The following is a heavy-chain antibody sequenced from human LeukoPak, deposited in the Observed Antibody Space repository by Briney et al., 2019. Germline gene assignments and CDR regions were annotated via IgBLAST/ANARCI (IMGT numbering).Heavy chain of an antibody. V-gene: IGHV3-21*01. CDR1: GFTFSSYS. J-gene: IGHJ3*02. CDR2: ISSSSSYI. CDR3: ARVAPTYSSGWNAFDI. D-gene: IGHD6-19*01. Sequence: PGGSLRLSCAASGFTFSSYSMNWVRQAPGKGLGWVSSISSSSSYIYYADSVKGRFTISRDNAKNSLYLQMNSLRAEDTAVYYCARVAPTYSSGWNAFDIWGQGTMVTVSS.